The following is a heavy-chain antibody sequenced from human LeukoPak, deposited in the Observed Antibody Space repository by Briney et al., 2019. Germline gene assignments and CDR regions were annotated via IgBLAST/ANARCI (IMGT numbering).Heavy chain of an antibody. D-gene: IGHD6-19*01. CDR1: GFTFSSYS. V-gene: IGHV4-39*07. J-gene: IGHJ5*02. Sequence: PGGSLRLSCAASGFTFSSYSMNWVRQPPGKGLEWIGSIYYSGSTYYNPSLKSRVTISVDTSKNQFSLKLSSVTAADTAVYYCARVWYSSGWYIFDPWGQGTLVTVSS. CDR2: IYYSGST. CDR3: ARVWYSSGWYIFDP.